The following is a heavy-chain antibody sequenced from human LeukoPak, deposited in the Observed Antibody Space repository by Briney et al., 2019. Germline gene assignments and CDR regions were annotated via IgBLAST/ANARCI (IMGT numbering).Heavy chain of an antibody. CDR1: GFSLSTSGMC. Sequence: SGPTLVNPTQTLTLTCTFSGFSLSTSGMCVSWIRQPPGKALEWLARIDWDDDKYYSTSLKTRLTISKDTSKNQVVLTMTNMDPVDTATYYCARISGGGYDSSGYYKYYFDYWGQGTLVTVSS. D-gene: IGHD3-22*01. J-gene: IGHJ4*02. V-gene: IGHV2-70*11. CDR3: ARISGGGYDSSGYYKYYFDY. CDR2: IDWDDDK.